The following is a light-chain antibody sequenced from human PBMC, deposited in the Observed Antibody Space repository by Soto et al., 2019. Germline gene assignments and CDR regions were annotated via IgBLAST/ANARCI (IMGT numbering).Light chain of an antibody. CDR2: DVT. V-gene: IGLV2-14*03. CDR1: SSDVGGYNF. Sequence: QSALTQPASVSGSPGQSITISCTGTSSDVGGYNFVSWYQHHPGKAPKLIIYDVTNRPSGISNRFSGSKYGNTASLTISGLQAEDEADYYCTSYTSSITDVFGTGTKLTVL. J-gene: IGLJ1*01. CDR3: TSYTSSITDV.